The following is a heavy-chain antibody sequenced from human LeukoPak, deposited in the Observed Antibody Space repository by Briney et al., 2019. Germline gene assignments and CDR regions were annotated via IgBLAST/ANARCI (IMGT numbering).Heavy chain of an antibody. CDR1: GFTFSSYW. CDR2: IKQDGSEK. J-gene: IGHJ4*02. D-gene: IGHD6-13*01. Sequence: PGGSLRLSCAASGFTFSSYWMTWVRQAPGKGLEWVAKIKQDGSEKYYVDSVKGRFTISRDNAKNSLYLQMNSLGAEDTAVYYCARRGTSSSRAHFDYWGQGTLVTVSS. V-gene: IGHV3-7*05. CDR3: ARRGTSSSRAHFDY.